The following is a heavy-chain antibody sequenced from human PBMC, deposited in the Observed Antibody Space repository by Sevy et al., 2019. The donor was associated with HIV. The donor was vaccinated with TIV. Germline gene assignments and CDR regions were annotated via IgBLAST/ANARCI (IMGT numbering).Heavy chain of an antibody. V-gene: IGHV3-30-3*01. CDR1: GFAFSTHA. D-gene: IGHD2-2*01. CDR3: AREGGNSVKWYPLY. Sequence: GGSLRLSCAASGFAFSTHAMHWVRQAPGKGLEWVAVISYEGTETFYAASVEGRFTISRDNSKNMLSLQIISLRPEDTAVYYCAREGGNSVKWYPLYWGHGTLVTVS. J-gene: IGHJ4*01. CDR2: ISYEGTET.